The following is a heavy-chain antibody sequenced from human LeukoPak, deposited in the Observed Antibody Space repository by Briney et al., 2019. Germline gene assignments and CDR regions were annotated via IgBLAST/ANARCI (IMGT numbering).Heavy chain of an antibody. D-gene: IGHD3-16*01. J-gene: IGHJ4*02. CDR1: EFTFSDYD. CDR3: GRAFPPLRTSSAGDL. CDR2: ISYLSSHV. Sequence: PGGSLRLSCSASEFTFSDYDMNWVRQAPGKGLEWVSSISYLSSHVYYGDSVKGRFSIPRDNAKNSLYLQMNSLGAEDTAIYYCGRAFPPLRTSSAGDLWGQGILVTVSS. V-gene: IGHV3-21*01.